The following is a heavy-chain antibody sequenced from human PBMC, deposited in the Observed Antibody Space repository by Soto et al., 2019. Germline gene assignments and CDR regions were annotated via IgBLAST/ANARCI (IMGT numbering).Heavy chain of an antibody. CDR3: ARSDYGDYESHNWFDP. CDR2: IYYSGST. Sequence: QLQLQESGPGLVKPSETLSLTCTVSGGSISSSSYYWGWIRQPPGKGLEWIGSIYYSGSTYYNPSLKSRVTISVDTSKNQFSLKLSSVTAADTAVYYCARSDYGDYESHNWFDPWGQGTLVTVSS. D-gene: IGHD4-17*01. V-gene: IGHV4-39*01. CDR1: GGSISSSSYY. J-gene: IGHJ5*02.